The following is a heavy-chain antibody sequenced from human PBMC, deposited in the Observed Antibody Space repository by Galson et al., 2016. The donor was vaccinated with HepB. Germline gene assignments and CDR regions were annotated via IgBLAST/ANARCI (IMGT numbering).Heavy chain of an antibody. J-gene: IGHJ3*01. CDR3: ARGPPEGCSSASCFIGAFDV. CDR1: GGSISSGVFY. V-gene: IGHV4-30-4*01. D-gene: IGHD2-2*01. Sequence: TLSLTCSVSGGSISSGVFYWSWIRQPPGKGLEWIGYIYNSWNIYYNPSLESRLTISLDKSHLSLKLRSVTDADTAVYYCARGPPEGCSSASCFIGAFDVWGHGTMVTVS. CDR2: IYNSWNI.